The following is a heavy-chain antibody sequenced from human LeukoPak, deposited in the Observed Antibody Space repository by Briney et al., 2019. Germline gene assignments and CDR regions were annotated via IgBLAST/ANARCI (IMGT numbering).Heavy chain of an antibody. Sequence: SETLSLTCSVSGDSISSTTYYWGWIRQPPGKGLEWIGSIYYSGSTYYNPSLKSRVTIFVDTSKNQFSLRLSSVTAADTAVYYCARRPGCTNGLRGHYYYMDVWGKGTTVTVSS. J-gene: IGHJ6*03. D-gene: IGHD2-8*01. V-gene: IGHV4-39*01. CDR2: IYYSGST. CDR3: ARRPGCTNGLRGHYYYMDV. CDR1: GDSISSTTYY.